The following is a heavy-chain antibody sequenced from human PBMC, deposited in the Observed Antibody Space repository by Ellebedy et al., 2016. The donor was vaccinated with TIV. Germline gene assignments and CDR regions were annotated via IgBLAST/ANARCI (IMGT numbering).Heavy chain of an antibody. Sequence: PGGSLRLSCAASGFIFSRYWMGWARQVQGRGLEWVATIDNTGGEMYYVDSSKGRFTISKDNAKNSLYLQMSSLRVEDTALYYCTRDNWNGLTPDYWGQGTLVTVSS. CDR2: IDNTGGEM. J-gene: IGHJ4*02. V-gene: IGHV3-7*04. CDR3: TRDNWNGLTPDY. D-gene: IGHD1-20*01. CDR1: GFIFSRYW.